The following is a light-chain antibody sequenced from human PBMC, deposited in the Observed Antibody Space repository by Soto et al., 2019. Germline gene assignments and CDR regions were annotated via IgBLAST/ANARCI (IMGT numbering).Light chain of an antibody. J-gene: IGKJ3*01. CDR3: QQRTNWRFT. CDR2: DAS. Sequence: LTQSPASRSLSPGERATLSCRASQTVGISLACYQDKPGQPPRLLIYDASKRVTGIPARFGGSGYGRDFTLAISSLESEDFAVYYCQQRTNWRFTCGPGTKVDIK. CDR1: QTVGIS. V-gene: IGKV3-11*02.